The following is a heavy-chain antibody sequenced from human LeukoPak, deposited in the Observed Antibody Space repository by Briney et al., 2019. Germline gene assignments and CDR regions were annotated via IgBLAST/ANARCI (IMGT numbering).Heavy chain of an antibody. Sequence: ASVKVSCKASGYTFTGFHIHWVRQAPGQGLKYMGWINPNSGDTNYAQKFQGRVTMTRDTSISTAYMELSSLRFDDTAVYYCTTSPGDPFDYWGQGTLVTVSS. D-gene: IGHD3-16*01. CDR2: INPNSGDT. CDR1: GYTFTGFH. J-gene: IGHJ4*02. CDR3: TTSPGDPFDY. V-gene: IGHV1-2*02.